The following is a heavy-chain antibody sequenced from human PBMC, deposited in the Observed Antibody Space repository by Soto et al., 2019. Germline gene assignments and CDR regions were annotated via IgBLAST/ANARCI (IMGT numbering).Heavy chain of an antibody. CDR3: ASANRDSSSWNHPAFDI. D-gene: IGHD6-13*01. CDR2: IYYNGNT. J-gene: IGHJ3*02. Sequence: SETLSLTCTVSGGSSSSDYWSWIRQPPGKGLEWIGYIYYNGNTDYNPSLKSRVTISLDTSKNQSSLKLTSLTAADTAVYHCASANRDSSSWNHPAFDIWGQGTMVTVSS. V-gene: IGHV4-59*01. CDR1: GGSSSSDY.